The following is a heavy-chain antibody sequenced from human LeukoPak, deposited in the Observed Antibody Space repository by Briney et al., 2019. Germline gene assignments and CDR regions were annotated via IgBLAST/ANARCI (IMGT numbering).Heavy chain of an antibody. CDR2: IIPIFGTA. D-gene: IGHD3-3*01. CDR3: ATGTIFGVVILSRNFDY. V-gene: IGHV1-69*13. Sequence: SVKVSCKASGGTFSSYAISWVRQAPGQGLEWMGGIIPIFGTANYAQKFQGRVTITADESTSTAYMELSSLRSEDTAVYYCATGTIFGVVILSRNFDYWGQGTLVTVSS. J-gene: IGHJ4*02. CDR1: GGTFSSYA.